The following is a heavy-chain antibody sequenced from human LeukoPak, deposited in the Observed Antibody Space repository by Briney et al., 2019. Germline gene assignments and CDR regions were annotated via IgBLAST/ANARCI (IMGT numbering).Heavy chain of an antibody. D-gene: IGHD2-21*02. V-gene: IGHV1-2*02. Sequence: GASVKVSCKASGYTFTGYYMHWVRQAPGQGLEWMGWINPNGGGTNYAQKFQGRVTMTRDTSISTAYMELSRLRSDDTAVYYCARDHRFCGGDCYSDYWGQGTLVTVSS. CDR1: GYTFTGYY. CDR2: INPNGGGT. CDR3: ARDHRFCGGDCYSDY. J-gene: IGHJ4*02.